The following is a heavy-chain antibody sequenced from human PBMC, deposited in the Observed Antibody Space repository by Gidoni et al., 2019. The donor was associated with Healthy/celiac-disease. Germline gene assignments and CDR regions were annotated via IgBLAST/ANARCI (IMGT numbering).Heavy chain of an antibody. D-gene: IGHD3-10*01. V-gene: IGHV3-64D*06. CDR1: GFTFSTSA. J-gene: IGHJ5*02. Sequence: EVQLVESGGGLVRPGGSLRLSCSASGFTFSTSAMNWVRQAPGKGLEYVSAIGSNGGSTYYADSVKGRFTISRDNSKNTLDLQMSSLRAEDTAVYYCVRRYYYASGGFDPWGQGTLVTVSS. CDR2: IGSNGGST. CDR3: VRRYYYASGGFDP.